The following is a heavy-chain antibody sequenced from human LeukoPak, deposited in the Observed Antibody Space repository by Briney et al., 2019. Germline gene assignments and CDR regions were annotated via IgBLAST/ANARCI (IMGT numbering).Heavy chain of an antibody. CDR1: GFTFSSYW. D-gene: IGHD4-11*01. V-gene: IGHV3-74*01. Sequence: AGGSLRLSCAASGFTFSSYWMHWVRQAPGKGLVWVSRINNDGSSTPYADSVKGRFTISRDNAKNTLYLRMNSLRAEDTAVYYCARSNHGCHDYWGQGTLVTVSS. CDR2: INNDGSST. CDR3: ARSNHGCHDY. J-gene: IGHJ4*02.